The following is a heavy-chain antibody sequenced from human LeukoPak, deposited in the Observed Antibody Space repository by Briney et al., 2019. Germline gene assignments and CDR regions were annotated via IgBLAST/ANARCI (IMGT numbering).Heavy chain of an antibody. V-gene: IGHV3-74*01. Sequence: GGSLRLSCAASGFTFSSYWMHWVRQAPGKGLVWVSRINSDGSSTTYADSVKGRFTISRDIAKNTLYLQMKSLRAEDTAVYYCARDGGTYSSGWYIYGMDVWGQGTTVTVSS. J-gene: IGHJ6*02. CDR1: GFTFSSYW. D-gene: IGHD6-19*01. CDR2: INSDGSST. CDR3: ARDGGTYSSGWYIYGMDV.